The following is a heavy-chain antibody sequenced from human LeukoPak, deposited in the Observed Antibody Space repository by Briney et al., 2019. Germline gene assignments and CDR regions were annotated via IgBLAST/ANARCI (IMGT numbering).Heavy chain of an antibody. CDR1: GYSFTSYW. Sequence: GESLKISCKGSGYSFTSYWIGWVRQMPGKGLEWMGIIYPGDSDTRYSPSFQGQVTISADKSISTAYLQWSSLKASDTAMYYCASAIRYYYSSGYPPHYYYYYGMDVWGQGTTVTVSS. CDR2: IYPGDSDT. CDR3: ASAIRYYYSSGYPPHYYYYYGMDV. J-gene: IGHJ6*02. V-gene: IGHV5-51*01. D-gene: IGHD3-22*01.